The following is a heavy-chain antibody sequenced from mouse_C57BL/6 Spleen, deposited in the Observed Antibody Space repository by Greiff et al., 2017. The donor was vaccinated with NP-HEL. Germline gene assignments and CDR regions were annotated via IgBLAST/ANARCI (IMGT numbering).Heavy chain of an antibody. J-gene: IGHJ2*01. CDR3: TRNYGGSYDY. D-gene: IGHD1-1*01. CDR2: IDPETGGT. V-gene: IGHV1-15*01. Sequence: QVQLQQSGAELVRPGASVTLSCKASGYTFTDYEMHWVKQTPVHGLEWIGAIDPETGGTAYNQKFKGKAILTADKSASTAYMELRSLTSEDSAVYYFTRNYGGSYDYWGQGTTLTVSS. CDR1: GYTFTDYE.